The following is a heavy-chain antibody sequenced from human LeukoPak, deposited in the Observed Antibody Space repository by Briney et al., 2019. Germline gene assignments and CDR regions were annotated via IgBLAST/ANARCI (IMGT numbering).Heavy chain of an antibody. CDR1: GDSICSYY. CDR3: ARDIIAGGRFDY. CDR2: ISYSGST. Sequence: PSETLSLTCTVSGDSICSYYWSWIRQPPGKGLEWIGYISYSGSTNYNPSLKSRVTISLDTPKNQFSLKLSSVTAADTAMYYCARDIIAGGRFDYWGQGTLVTVSS. D-gene: IGHD2/OR15-2a*01. V-gene: IGHV4-59*01. J-gene: IGHJ4*02.